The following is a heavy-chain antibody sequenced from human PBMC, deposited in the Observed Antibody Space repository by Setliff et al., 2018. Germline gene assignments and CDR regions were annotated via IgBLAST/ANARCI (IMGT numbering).Heavy chain of an antibody. CDR2: IYYSGST. V-gene: IGHV4-59*08. CDR3: ARMSGFMYMDV. Sequence: SETLSLTCTVSGGSISTYYWSWIRQPPGKGLEWIGYIYYSGSTNYNPSLKSRVTISVDTSKNQFSLKLSSVTTADTAVYYCARMSGFMYMDVGGKGTPVTVSS. CDR1: GGSISTYY. D-gene: IGHD3-16*01. J-gene: IGHJ6*03.